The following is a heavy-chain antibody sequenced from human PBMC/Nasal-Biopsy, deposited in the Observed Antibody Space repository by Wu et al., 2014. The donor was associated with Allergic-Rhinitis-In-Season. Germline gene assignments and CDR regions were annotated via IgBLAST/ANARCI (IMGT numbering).Heavy chain of an antibody. CDR1: GFTFSTYA. J-gene: IGHJ5*02. V-gene: IGHV3-23*03. Sequence: LRLSCAASGFTFSTYAMSWVRLAPGKGLEWVSIIFGGGRHHIYSDSVKSRFTISRDNAKNSLYLQMNSLRVDDKAVYYGLPW. CDR2: IFGGGRHH. CDR3: LP.